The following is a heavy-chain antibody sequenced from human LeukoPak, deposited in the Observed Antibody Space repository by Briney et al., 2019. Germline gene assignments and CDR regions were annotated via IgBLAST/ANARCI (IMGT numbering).Heavy chain of an antibody. Sequence: GGALRLSCAASGVTFSNAWMSWVRQAPGKGLEWVGRIKSKTDGGTTDYAAPVTGIFTIPREDSKNTLYLQMNSLKTEHTAVYYCTTDRPPLIAVAGYFAYWGQGTLVTVSS. CDR2: IKSKTDGGTT. CDR1: GVTFSNAW. D-gene: IGHD6-19*01. J-gene: IGHJ4*02. CDR3: TTDRPPLIAVAGYFAY. V-gene: IGHV3-15*01.